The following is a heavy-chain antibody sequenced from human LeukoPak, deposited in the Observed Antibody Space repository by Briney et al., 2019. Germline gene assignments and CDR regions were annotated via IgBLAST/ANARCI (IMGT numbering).Heavy chain of an antibody. J-gene: IGHJ4*02. CDR2: ISWNSGSI. Sequence: PGRSLRLSCAASGFTFDDYAMHWVRQAPGKGLEWVSGISWNSGSIGYADSVKGRFTISRDNAKNSLYLQVSSLRAEDTALYYCAKVHSSGYYHFDYWGQGTLVTVSS. V-gene: IGHV3-9*01. CDR3: AKVHSSGYYHFDY. CDR1: GFTFDDYA. D-gene: IGHD3-22*01.